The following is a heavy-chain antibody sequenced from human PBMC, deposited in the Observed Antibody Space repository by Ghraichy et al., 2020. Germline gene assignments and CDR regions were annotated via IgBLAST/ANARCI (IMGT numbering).Heavy chain of an antibody. J-gene: IGHJ6*02. Sequence: GSLRLSCAASGFTFSTYSMNWVRQAPGKGLEWVSSISSSSTYIYYADSVKGRFTISRDNAKNSLYLQMNSLRTEDTAVYYCAREPQQLVLSYYYGMDVWGQGTTVTVSS. CDR2: ISSSSTYI. CDR1: GFTFSTYS. CDR3: AREPQQLVLSYYYGMDV. V-gene: IGHV3-21*01. D-gene: IGHD6-6*01.